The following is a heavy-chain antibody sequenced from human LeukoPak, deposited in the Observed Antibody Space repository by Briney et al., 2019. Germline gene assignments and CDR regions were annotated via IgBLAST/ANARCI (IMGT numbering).Heavy chain of an antibody. Sequence: SETLSLTCTVSGGSISSYYWSWIRQPPGKGLGWIGYIYYSGSTNYNPSLKSRVTISVDTSKNQFSLKLSSVTAADTAVYYCARDVLLSYWGQGTLVTVSS. V-gene: IGHV4-59*01. CDR3: ARDVLLSY. CDR1: GGSISSYY. CDR2: IYYSGST. J-gene: IGHJ4*02. D-gene: IGHD3-10*01.